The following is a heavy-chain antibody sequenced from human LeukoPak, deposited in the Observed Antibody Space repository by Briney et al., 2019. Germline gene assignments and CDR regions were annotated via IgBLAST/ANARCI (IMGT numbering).Heavy chain of an antibody. J-gene: IGHJ6*02. V-gene: IGHV1-8*01. CDR3: ARDGGQYYYGSGHLLDYYYYGMDV. CDR2: MNPNSGNT. Sequence: GASVKVSCKASGYTFTSYDINWVRQATEQGLEWMGWMNPNSGNTGYAQKFQGRVTMTRNTSISTAYMELSSLRSEDTAVYYCARDGGQYYYGSGHLLDYYYYGMDVWGQGTTVTVSS. D-gene: IGHD3-10*01. CDR1: GYTFTSYD.